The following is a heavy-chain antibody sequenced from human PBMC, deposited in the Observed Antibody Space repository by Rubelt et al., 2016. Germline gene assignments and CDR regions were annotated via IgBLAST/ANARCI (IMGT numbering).Heavy chain of an antibody. Sequence: QLQESGPGLVQPSETLSLTCTVSGGSIYDNYWTWIRQPPGKGLEWIGYIYYGGSTTYNPSTKSRAALSLDTPKGQFSLQLALVTAAETAVYYCARVGDGNNFFYLDYWGQGTLVTVSS. CDR2: IYYGGST. J-gene: IGHJ4*02. CDR1: GGSIYDNY. V-gene: IGHV4-59*01. CDR3: ARVGDGNNFFYLDY. D-gene: IGHD5-24*01.